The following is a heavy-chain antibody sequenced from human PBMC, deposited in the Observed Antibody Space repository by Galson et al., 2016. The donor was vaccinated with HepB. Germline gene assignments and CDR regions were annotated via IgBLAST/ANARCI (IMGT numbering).Heavy chain of an antibody. CDR3: AKSVLEYDILTGYYRRGADY. CDR2: SGSGGPT. CDR1: GFTFSSNT. V-gene: IGHV3-23*01. Sequence: SLRLSCAASGFTFSSNTMSWVRQAPGEGLEWVSSSGSGGPTYYADSVKGRFTISRDNSKNTLFRQMHSLRADDTAVYYCAKSVLEYDILTGYYRRGADYWGQGTLVTVSS. J-gene: IGHJ4*02. D-gene: IGHD3-9*01.